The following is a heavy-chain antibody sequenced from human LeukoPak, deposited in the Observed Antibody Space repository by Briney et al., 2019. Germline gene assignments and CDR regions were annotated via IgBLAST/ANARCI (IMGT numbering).Heavy chain of an antibody. V-gene: IGHV3-23*01. Sequence: PGGSLRLSCAASGFTFSSYAMSWVRQAPGKGLEWVSAISGCGGSTYYADSVKGRFTISRDNSKNTLYLQMNSLRAEDTAVYYCAILLGGYLDYWGQGTLVTVSS. J-gene: IGHJ4*02. CDR2: ISGCGGST. D-gene: IGHD3-16*01. CDR1: GFTFSSYA. CDR3: AILLGGYLDY.